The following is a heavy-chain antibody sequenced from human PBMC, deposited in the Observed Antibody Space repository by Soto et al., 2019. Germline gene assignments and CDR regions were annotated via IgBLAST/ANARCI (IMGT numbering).Heavy chain of an antibody. CDR2: IIPIFGTA. Sequence: QVQLVQSGAEVKKPGSSVKVTCKASGGTFSSNAISWVRQAPGQGLEWMGGIIPIFGTAHYAQKFQGRVTITADDSTNTASMELSSLKSEDTAVYYCATVGRGYSSAPRLYCEFWGQGTLVTVSS. V-gene: IGHV1-69*12. CDR1: GGTFSSNA. CDR3: ATVGRGYSSAPRLYCEF. D-gene: IGHD5-18*01. J-gene: IGHJ4*02.